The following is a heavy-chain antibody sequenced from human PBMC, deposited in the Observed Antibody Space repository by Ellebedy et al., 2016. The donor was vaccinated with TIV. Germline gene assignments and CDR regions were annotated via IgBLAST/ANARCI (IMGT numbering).Heavy chain of an antibody. D-gene: IGHD2-21*02. J-gene: IGHJ1*01. CDR2: ISYDGSNK. V-gene: IGHV3-30-3*01. Sequence: GGSLRLXXAASGFTFSSYAMHWVRQAPGKGLEWVAVISYDGSNKYYADSVKGRFTISRDNSKNTLYLQMNSLRAEDTAVYYCAKDGSPSERVVVTATPLQHWGQGTLVTVSS. CDR1: GFTFSSYA. CDR3: AKDGSPSERVVVTATPLQH.